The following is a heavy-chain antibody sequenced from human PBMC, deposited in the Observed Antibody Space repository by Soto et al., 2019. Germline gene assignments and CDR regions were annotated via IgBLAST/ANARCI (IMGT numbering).Heavy chain of an antibody. J-gene: IGHJ3*02. CDR2: ISASSSSI. CDR3: ARSYGDTDDVDI. V-gene: IGHV3-48*01. CDR1: GFTFSDSS. D-gene: IGHD4-17*01. Sequence: EVQLVESGGGLVQPGGSLRLSCAASGFTFSDSSMNWVRQGPGKRLEWVSYISASSSSIYYADSLKGRFTISRDNGKNSQYLQMNSLRAEDTALYYCARSYGDTDDVDIWGQWTMVTVSS.